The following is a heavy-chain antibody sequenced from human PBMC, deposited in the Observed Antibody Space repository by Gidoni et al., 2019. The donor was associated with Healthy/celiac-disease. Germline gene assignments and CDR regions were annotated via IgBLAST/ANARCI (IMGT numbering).Heavy chain of an antibody. CDR2: IIPILGIA. V-gene: IGHV1-69*02. CDR3: ARAMYCISTSCEQEGWFDP. CDR1: GGTFSSYT. Sequence: QVQLVQSGAEVKKPGSSVKVSCKASGGTFSSYTISWVRQAPGQGLEWMGRIIPILGIANYAQKFQGRVTITADKSTSTAYMELSSLRSEDTAVYYCARAMYCISTSCEQEGWFDPWGQGTLVTVSS. D-gene: IGHD2-2*01. J-gene: IGHJ5*02.